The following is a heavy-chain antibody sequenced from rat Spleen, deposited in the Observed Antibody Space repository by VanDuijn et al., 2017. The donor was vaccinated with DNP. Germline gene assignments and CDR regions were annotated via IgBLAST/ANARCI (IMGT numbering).Heavy chain of an antibody. J-gene: IGHJ3*01. CDR2: VNKDSSRI. Sequence: EVQLVESGGGLVQPGRSLKLSCAASGFIFYDFWMGWVRQAPGKGLEWIGEVNKDSSRINYSPSLKDKFTISRDNAQNTLYLQMSKLGSEDTAIYYCARASGPRFAYWGQGTLVTVSS. D-gene: IGHD1-4*01. CDR1: GFIFYDFW. CDR3: ARASGPRFAY. V-gene: IGHV4-2*01.